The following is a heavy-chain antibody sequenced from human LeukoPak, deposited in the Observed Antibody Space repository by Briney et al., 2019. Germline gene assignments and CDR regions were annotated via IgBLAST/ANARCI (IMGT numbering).Heavy chain of an antibody. Sequence: GRSLRLSCAASGFIFSSYGMHWVRQAPGKGLEWVALISSEGRKKLYADSVKGRLTISRDTSKNTLYPEMSSLRPEDTAVYYCARDFNWAIDYWGQGTLVTVSS. CDR3: ARDFNWAIDY. CDR2: ISSEGRKK. V-gene: IGHV3-30*03. CDR1: GFIFSSYG. D-gene: IGHD7-27*01. J-gene: IGHJ4*02.